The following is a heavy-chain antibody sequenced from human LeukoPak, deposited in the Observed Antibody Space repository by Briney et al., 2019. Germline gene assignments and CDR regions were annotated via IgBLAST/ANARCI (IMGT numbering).Heavy chain of an antibody. V-gene: IGHV3-30*04. Sequence: PGGSLRLSCAASGFTFSSYAMHWVRQAPGKGLEWVAVISHEGSNKYHADSVKGRFTISRDNSKNTLYLQMNSLRAEDTAVYYCAKPSFYGDYALFDYWGQGTLVTVSS. D-gene: IGHD4-17*01. CDR1: GFTFSSYA. CDR3: AKPSFYGDYALFDY. CDR2: ISHEGSNK. J-gene: IGHJ4*02.